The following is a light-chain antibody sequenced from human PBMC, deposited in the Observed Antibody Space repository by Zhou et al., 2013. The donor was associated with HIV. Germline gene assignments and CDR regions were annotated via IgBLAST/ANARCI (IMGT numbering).Light chain of an antibody. J-gene: IGKJ4*01. CDR2: GAS. V-gene: IGKV3-20*01. CDR3: EAYGASPT. Sequence: EIVLTQSPGTLSLSPGETVTLSCRASQIVDSSNLAWYQQKPGQAPRVLVFGASSRATGIPDRFSGSGSGTDFTLTISRLEPEDFAVYYCEAYGASPTFGGGRRWRSN. CDR1: QIVDSSN.